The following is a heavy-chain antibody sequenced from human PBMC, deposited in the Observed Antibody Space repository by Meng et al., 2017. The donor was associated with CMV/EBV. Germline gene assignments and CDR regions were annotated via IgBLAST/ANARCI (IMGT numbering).Heavy chain of an antibody. J-gene: IGHJ2*01. CDR2: INSKTDGGTT. D-gene: IGHD3-10*01. CDR3: ARVRTASLHFDL. Sequence: CGFTFSNAWMSWVRQAPGKGLSWVGHINSKTDGGTTDYAAPVKSRFTISRDDSRNTLYLQMISLRAEDTALYYCARVRTASLHFDLWGRGTLVTVSS. V-gene: IGHV3-15*01. CDR1: GFTFSNAW.